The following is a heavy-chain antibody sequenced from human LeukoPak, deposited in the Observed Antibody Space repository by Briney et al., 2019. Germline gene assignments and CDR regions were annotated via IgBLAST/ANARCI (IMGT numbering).Heavy chain of an antibody. Sequence: GGSLRLSYAASGFTFSNNAMNWVRQAPGKGLEWVSGIGASGGNTYYADSVKGRFTISRDNSKNTLYLQMNSLRAEDTAVYYCAKDYSSANWGQGTLVTVSS. CDR1: GFTFSNNA. D-gene: IGHD4-4*01. CDR3: AKDYSSAN. CDR2: IGASGGNT. J-gene: IGHJ4*02. V-gene: IGHV3-23*01.